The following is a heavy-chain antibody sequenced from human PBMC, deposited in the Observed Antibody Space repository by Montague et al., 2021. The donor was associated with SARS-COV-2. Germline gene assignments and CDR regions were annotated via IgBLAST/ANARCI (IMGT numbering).Heavy chain of an antibody. CDR1: GGSISGYF. D-gene: IGHD6-13*01. J-gene: IGHJ4*02. CDR3: ARDSDFSSWHEAEYYFDY. CDR2: IYPSGGIFDSGRT. Sequence: SETLSLTCSVSGGSISGYFWSWIRQPAGKGLEGIGRIYPSGGIFDSGRTNYHPSLKSRVTVSIDTSRNQFSLSLNSVTAADTAVYFCARDSDFSSWHEAEYYFDYWGQGNLVAVSS. V-gene: IGHV4-59*12.